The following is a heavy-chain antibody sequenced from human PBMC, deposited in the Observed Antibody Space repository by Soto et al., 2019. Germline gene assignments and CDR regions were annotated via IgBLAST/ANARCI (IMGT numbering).Heavy chain of an antibody. D-gene: IGHD5-12*01. J-gene: IGHJ4*02. V-gene: IGHV1-3*01. CDR3: ARTVEMATITGFDY. Sequence: ASVKVSCKASGYTFTSYAMHRVRQAPGQRLEWMGWINAGNGNTKYSQKFQGRVTITRDTSASTAYMELSSLRSEDTAVYYCARTVEMATITGFDYWGQGTLVTVSS. CDR2: INAGNGNT. CDR1: GYTFTSYA.